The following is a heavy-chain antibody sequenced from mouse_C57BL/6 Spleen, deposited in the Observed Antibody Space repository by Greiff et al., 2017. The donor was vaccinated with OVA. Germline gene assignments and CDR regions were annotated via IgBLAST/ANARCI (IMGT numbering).Heavy chain of an antibody. CDR2: IYPGDGDT. CDR3: ARDYGNYVGYAMDY. D-gene: IGHD2-1*01. CDR1: GYAFSSSW. Sequence: QVQLQQSGPELVKPGASVKISCKASGYAFSSSWMNWVKQRPGQGLEWIGRIYPGDGDTNYNGKFKGKATLTADKSSSTAYMQLSSLTSEDSAVYFCARDYGNYVGYAMDYWGQGTSVTVSS. V-gene: IGHV1-82*01. J-gene: IGHJ4*01.